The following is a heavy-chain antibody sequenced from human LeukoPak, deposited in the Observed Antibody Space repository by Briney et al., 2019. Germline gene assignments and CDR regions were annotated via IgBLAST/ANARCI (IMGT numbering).Heavy chain of an antibody. CDR1: GGSISSSY. CDR2: IYTSGST. Sequence: SETLSLTCTVSGGSISSSYWSWIRQPAGKGLEWIGRIYTSGSTNYNPSLKSRVTMSVDTSKNQSSLKLSSVTAADTAVYYCAREPYSSGWYVDWGQGTLVTVSS. D-gene: IGHD6-19*01. CDR3: AREPYSSGWYVD. J-gene: IGHJ4*02. V-gene: IGHV4-4*07.